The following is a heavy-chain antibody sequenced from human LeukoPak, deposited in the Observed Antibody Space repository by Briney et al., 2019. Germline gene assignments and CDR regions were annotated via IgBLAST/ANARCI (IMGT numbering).Heavy chain of an antibody. CDR1: GGSISSGGYY. Sequence: SQTLSLTCTVSGGSISSGGYYWSWIRQPPGKGLEWIGYIYHSGSTYYNPSLKSRVTISVDRSKNQFSLKLSSVTAADTAVYYCARDGGGSSGDYYYYMDVWGKGTTVTVSS. V-gene: IGHV4-30-2*01. D-gene: IGHD2-15*01. CDR2: IYHSGST. CDR3: ARDGGGSSGDYYYYMDV. J-gene: IGHJ6*03.